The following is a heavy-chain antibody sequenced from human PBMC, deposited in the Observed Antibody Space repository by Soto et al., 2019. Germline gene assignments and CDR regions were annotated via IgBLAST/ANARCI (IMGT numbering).Heavy chain of an antibody. CDR2: ISSSSSYI. CDR1: GFTFSSYS. D-gene: IGHD3-3*01. Sequence: PGGSLRLSCAASGFTFSSYSMNWVRQAPGKGLEWVSSISSSSSYIYYADSVKGRFTISRDNAKNSLYLQTNSLRAEDTAVYYCARSITIFGVVTPWYYYGMDVWGQGTTVTVSS. V-gene: IGHV3-21*01. CDR3: ARSITIFGVVTPWYYYGMDV. J-gene: IGHJ6*02.